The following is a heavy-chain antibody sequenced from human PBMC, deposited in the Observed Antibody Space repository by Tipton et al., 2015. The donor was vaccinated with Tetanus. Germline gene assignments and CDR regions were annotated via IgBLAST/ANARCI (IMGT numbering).Heavy chain of an antibody. Sequence: QLVQSGAEVKKPGSSVKVSCKASGGGFSKFAISWVRQAPGQGLELMGTIIPAFTTVTYEQKFRGRVTITADGSTSTAYMELSSLTSDDTAVYYCTRTISNDYVAAWGQGTLVTVSS. D-gene: IGHD4-17*01. CDR1: GGGFSKFA. J-gene: IGHJ4*02. V-gene: IGHV1-69*18. CDR3: TRTISNDYVAA. CDR2: IIPAFTTV.